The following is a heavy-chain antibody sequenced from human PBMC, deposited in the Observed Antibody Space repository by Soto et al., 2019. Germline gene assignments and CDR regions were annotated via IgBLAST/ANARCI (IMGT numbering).Heavy chain of an antibody. CDR2: IIPVFNSA. Sequence: GASVKVSCKISGDTFKNYAVSWVRQAPGQGLEWMGGIIPVFNSATYSQKFQGRVSITADKSTSTAHMELNRLTSDDTAVYYCARAGTPYPWTSTPGTEHFRDWGQGTQVTAPQ. D-gene: IGHD3-10*01. J-gene: IGHJ1*01. CDR3: ARAGTPYPWTSTPGTEHFRD. V-gene: IGHV1-69*06. CDR1: GDTFKNYA.